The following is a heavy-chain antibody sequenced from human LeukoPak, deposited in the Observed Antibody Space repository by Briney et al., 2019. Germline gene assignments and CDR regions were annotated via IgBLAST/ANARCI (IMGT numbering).Heavy chain of an antibody. CDR3: ARFVPEKVVPAAMRDYYYYYGMDV. Sequence: GGSLRLSCAASGFTFSSYDMNWVRQAPGKGLEWVSYINTISSTKYYADSVKGRFTISRDNAKNSLYLQMNSLRAEDTAVYYCARFVPEKVVPAAMRDYYYYYGMDVWGQGTTVTVSS. J-gene: IGHJ6*02. D-gene: IGHD2-2*01. CDR2: INTISSTK. CDR1: GFTFSSYD. V-gene: IGHV3-48*01.